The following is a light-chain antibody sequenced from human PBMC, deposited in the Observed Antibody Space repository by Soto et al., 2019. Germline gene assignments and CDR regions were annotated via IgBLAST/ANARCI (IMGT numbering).Light chain of an antibody. V-gene: IGLV7-43*01. CDR1: TGAVTSGYY. Sequence: QAVVTQAPSLTVSPGGTVTITCASSTGAVTSGYYLNWFQQKPGQAPRALIYSTSNKHYWTPARFSAALHGGNAALTMLAVRHEDEAEYYYLLYYGGAQLVVFGGGTKVTVL. CDR2: STS. J-gene: IGLJ2*01. CDR3: LLYYGGAQLVV.